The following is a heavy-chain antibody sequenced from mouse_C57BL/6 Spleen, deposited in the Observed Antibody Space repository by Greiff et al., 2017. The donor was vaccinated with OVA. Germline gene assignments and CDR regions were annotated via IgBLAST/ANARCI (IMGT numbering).Heavy chain of an antibody. CDR2: IYPGSGST. Sequence: QVQLQQPGAELVKPGASVKMSCKASGYTFTSYWITWVKQRPGQGLEWIGDIYPGSGSTNYNEKFKSKATLTVDTSSSTAYMQLSSLTSEDSAVYYCARGISMITSDYYAMDYWGQGTSVTVSS. CDR3: ARGISMITSDYYAMDY. CDR1: GYTFTSYW. V-gene: IGHV1-55*01. J-gene: IGHJ4*01. D-gene: IGHD2-4*01.